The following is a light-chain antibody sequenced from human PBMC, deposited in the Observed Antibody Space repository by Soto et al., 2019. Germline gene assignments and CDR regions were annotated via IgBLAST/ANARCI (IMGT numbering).Light chain of an antibody. V-gene: IGLV2-14*01. CDR1: SSDVGGYNY. CDR3: SSYTSSSTLV. Sequence: QSALTQPASVSGSPGQSITISCTGTSSDVGGYNYVSWYQQHPGKAPKLMIYDVSNRPSGVSNRFSGSKSDNTASLTISGLQAEDEADDYCSSYTSSSTLVFGGGTKVTVL. J-gene: IGLJ3*02. CDR2: DVS.